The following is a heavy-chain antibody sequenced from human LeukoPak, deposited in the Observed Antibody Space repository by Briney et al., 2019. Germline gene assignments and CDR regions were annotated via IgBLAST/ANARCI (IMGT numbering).Heavy chain of an antibody. Sequence: GGSLRLSCAASGFTFSSYWMSWVRQAPGKGLEWVANIKQDGSEKYYVDSVKGRFTISRDNANNSLCLQMNSLRAEDTAVYYCARPRTVTTRFAPIDYWGQGTLVTVSS. CDR2: IKQDGSEK. CDR1: GFTFSSYW. D-gene: IGHD4-17*01. V-gene: IGHV3-7*03. J-gene: IGHJ4*02. CDR3: ARPRTVTTRFAPIDY.